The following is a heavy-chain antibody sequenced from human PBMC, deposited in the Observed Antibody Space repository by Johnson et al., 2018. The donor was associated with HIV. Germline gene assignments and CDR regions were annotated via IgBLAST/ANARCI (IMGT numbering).Heavy chain of an antibody. CDR1: GFTFDDYT. J-gene: IGHJ3*02. V-gene: IGHV3-43*01. CDR2: ISWDGGSA. D-gene: IGHD2-15*01. Sequence: VQLVESGGGLVQPGGSLRLSCAASGFTFDDYTMHWVRQVPGKGLEWVSLISWDGGSAYYADSVKGRFTISRDNSKSTLYLQINSLRAEDAAVFYCARVGVGGYSADGAFDIWGQGTMVTVSS. CDR3: ARVGVGGYSADGAFDI.